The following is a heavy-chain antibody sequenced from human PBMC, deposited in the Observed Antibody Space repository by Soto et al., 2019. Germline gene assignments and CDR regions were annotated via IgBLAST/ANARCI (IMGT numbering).Heavy chain of an antibody. V-gene: IGHV1-69*01. CDR2: IIPIFDTA. CDR3: ARHAVRNREYCSSASCRRNSGMDV. Sequence: QVQLVQSGAEVKKPGSSVKVSCTASGGTFSSYAISWVRQAPGQGLEWMGGIIPIFDTANYAQKFQGTVTITADESTRLAYMELISVGSEDTAVYYCARHAVRNREYCSSASCRRNSGMDVRGQGTTITVTS. D-gene: IGHD2-2*01. CDR1: GGTFSSYA. J-gene: IGHJ6*02.